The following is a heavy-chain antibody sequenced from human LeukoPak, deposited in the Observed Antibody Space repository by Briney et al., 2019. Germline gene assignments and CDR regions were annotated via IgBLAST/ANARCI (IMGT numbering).Heavy chain of an antibody. Sequence: ASVKVSCKASGYTFTSYYTHWVRQAPGQGLEWMGIINPSGGSTSYAQKFQGRVTMTRDMSTSTVYMELSSLRSEDTAVYYCARIGYSSGWYPWGQGTLVTVSS. J-gene: IGHJ5*02. CDR1: GYTFTSYY. CDR3: ARIGYSSGWYP. CDR2: INPSGGST. V-gene: IGHV1-46*01. D-gene: IGHD6-19*01.